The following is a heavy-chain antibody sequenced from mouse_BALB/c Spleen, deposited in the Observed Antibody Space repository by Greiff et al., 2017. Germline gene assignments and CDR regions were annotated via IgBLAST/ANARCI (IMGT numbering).Heavy chain of an antibody. CDR3: ARDNYPYYAMDY. J-gene: IGHJ4*01. CDR1: GFTFSSFG. CDR2: ISSGSSTI. V-gene: IGHV5-17*02. Sequence: EVQLQESGGGLVQPGGSRKLSCAASGFTFSSFGMHWVRQAPEKGLEWVAYISSGSSTIYYADTVKGRFTISRDNPKNTLFLQMTSLRSEDTAMYYCARDNYPYYAMDYWGQGTSVTVSS. D-gene: IGHD1-3*01.